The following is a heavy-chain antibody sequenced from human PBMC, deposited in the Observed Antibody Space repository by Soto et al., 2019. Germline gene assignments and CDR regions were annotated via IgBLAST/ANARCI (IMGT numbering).Heavy chain of an antibody. D-gene: IGHD3-3*01. V-gene: IGHV4-31*03. CDR2: IYYSGST. CDR3: ARDVGIFGVVPYYGMDV. J-gene: IGHJ6*02. Sequence: SETLSLTCTVSGGSISSGGYYWSWIRQHPGKGLEWIGYIYYSGSTYYNPSLKSRVTISVDTSKNQFSLKLSSVTAADTAVYYCARDVGIFGVVPYYGMDVWGQGTTVTVSS. CDR1: GGSISSGGYY.